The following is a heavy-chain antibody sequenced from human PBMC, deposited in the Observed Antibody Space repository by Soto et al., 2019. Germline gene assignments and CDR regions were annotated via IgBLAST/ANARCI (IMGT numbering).Heavy chain of an antibody. J-gene: IGHJ4*02. V-gene: IGHV3-23*01. CDR2: ISGSGGST. Sequence: GGSLRLSCAASGFTFSNYAMSWVRQAPGKGLEWVSVISGSGGSTYYADSVKGRFTISRDNSKNTLYLQMNSLRAEDTAVYYCAKDVADITMVRGVIITPYYFDYWGQGTLVTV. CDR3: AKDVADITMVRGVIITPYYFDY. CDR1: GFTFSNYA. D-gene: IGHD3-10*01.